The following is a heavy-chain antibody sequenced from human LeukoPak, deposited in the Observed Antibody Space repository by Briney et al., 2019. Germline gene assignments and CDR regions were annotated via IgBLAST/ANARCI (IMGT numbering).Heavy chain of an antibody. Sequence: SQTLSLTCTVSGGSISSGGYYWSWIRQHPGKGLERIGYIYYSGSTYYNPSLKSRVTISVDTSKNQFSLKLSSVTAADTAVYYCARVPRTTTDFDYWGQGTLVTVSS. CDR3: ARVPRTTTDFDY. D-gene: IGHD4-17*01. V-gene: IGHV4-31*03. J-gene: IGHJ4*02. CDR1: GGSISSGGYY. CDR2: IYYSGST.